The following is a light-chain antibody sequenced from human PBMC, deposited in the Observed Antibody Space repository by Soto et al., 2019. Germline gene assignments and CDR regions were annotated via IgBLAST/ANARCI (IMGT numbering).Light chain of an antibody. V-gene: IGLV1-47*02. J-gene: IGLJ2*01. CDR3: AACDYSRSSPHVV. CDR1: SSNIGSNY. CDR2: SNN. Sequence: QSVLTQPPSASGTPGQWVTISCSGSSSNIGSNYVYWYQQLPGTAPKLLIYSNNQRPSGVPDRFSGSKSGTSASLAISGLRSQDEADYYCAACDYSRSSPHVVFGGGTKLTVL.